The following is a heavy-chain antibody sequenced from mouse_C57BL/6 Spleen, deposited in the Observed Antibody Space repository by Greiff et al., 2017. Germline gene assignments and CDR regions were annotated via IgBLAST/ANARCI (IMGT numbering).Heavy chain of an antibody. J-gene: IGHJ3*01. CDR2: INPNNGGT. D-gene: IGHD2-1*01. CDR1: GYTFTDYY. V-gene: IGHV1-26*01. CDR3: ARLVIRAWFAY. Sequence: VQLQQSGPELVKPGASVKISCKASGYTFTDYYMNWVKQRHGQSLEWIGEINPNNGGTNYNQKFKGKATLTVDKSSSTAYMELRSLTSEDAAVYYGARLVIRAWFAYWGQGTLVTVSA.